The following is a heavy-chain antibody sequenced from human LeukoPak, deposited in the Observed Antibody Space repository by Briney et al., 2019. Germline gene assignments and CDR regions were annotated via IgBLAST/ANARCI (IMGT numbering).Heavy chain of an antibody. CDR1: GGSISSYY. D-gene: IGHD6-19*01. CDR2: IHTSGST. CDR3: ARAWQWLPLDS. V-gene: IGHV4-4*07. Sequence: PSETLSLTCTVSGGSISSYYWSWIRQPAGKGLEWIGRIHTSGSTNYNPSLKSRVIMSVDTSKNQFSLKGTSVTAADAAVYYCARAWQWLPLDSWGQGTLVTVSS. J-gene: IGHJ4*02.